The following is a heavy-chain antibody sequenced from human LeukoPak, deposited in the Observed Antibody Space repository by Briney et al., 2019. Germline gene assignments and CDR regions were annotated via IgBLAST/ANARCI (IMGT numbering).Heavy chain of an antibody. J-gene: IGHJ6*03. Sequence: ASVKVSCKASGYTFTGYYMHWVRQAPGQGLEWMGWINPNSGGTNYAQKLQGRVTMTTDTSTSTAYMELRSLRSDDTAVYYCARGGVREYCSSTSCLWYYYYMDVWGKGTTVTVSS. CDR3: ARGGVREYCSSTSCLWYYYYMDV. CDR2: INPNSGGT. D-gene: IGHD2-2*01. CDR1: GYTFTGYY. V-gene: IGHV1-2*02.